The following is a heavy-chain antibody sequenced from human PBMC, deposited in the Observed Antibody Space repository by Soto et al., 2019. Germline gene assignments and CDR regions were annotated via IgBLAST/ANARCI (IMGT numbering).Heavy chain of an antibody. CDR1: GGTFSSYA. V-gene: IGHV1-69*01. D-gene: IGHD5-12*01. Sequence: QVQLVQSGAEVKKPGSSVKVSCKASGGTFSSYAISWVRQSTGHGIEWMGGIIPIFGTANYAQKFQGRVTITADESTRTSYMELSSLRAEDTAVYNCARVRDGYNGGGFDYWGQGTLVPVSS. CDR2: IIPIFGTA. J-gene: IGHJ4*02. CDR3: ARVRDGYNGGGFDY.